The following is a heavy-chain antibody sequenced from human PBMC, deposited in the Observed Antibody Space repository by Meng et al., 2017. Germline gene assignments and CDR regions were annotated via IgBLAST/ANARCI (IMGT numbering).Heavy chain of an antibody. Sequence: GESLKISCTASGFTFGDYAMSWFRQAPGKGLEWVGFIRGKAYGGTTEYAASVKGRFTISRDDSKSIAYLQMNSLKTEDTAVYYCARATDSSGWYVHWFDPWGQGTLVTVSS. V-gene: IGHV3-49*03. CDR1: GFTFGDYA. D-gene: IGHD6-19*01. CDR3: ARATDSSGWYVHWFDP. J-gene: IGHJ5*02. CDR2: IRGKAYGGTT.